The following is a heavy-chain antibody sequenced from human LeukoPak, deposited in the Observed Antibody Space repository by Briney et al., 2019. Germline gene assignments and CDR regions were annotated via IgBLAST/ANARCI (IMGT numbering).Heavy chain of an antibody. D-gene: IGHD2-15*01. Sequence: GASVKVSCKASGYTFTGYYMHWVRQAPGQGLEWMGWINPNSGGTNYAQKFQGRVTMTRDTSISTAYMELSRLRSDDTAVYYCAGTDCSGGSCYAGDAFDIWGQGTMVTVSS. CDR2: INPNSGGT. CDR1: GYTFTGYY. V-gene: IGHV1-2*02. CDR3: AGTDCSGGSCYAGDAFDI. J-gene: IGHJ3*02.